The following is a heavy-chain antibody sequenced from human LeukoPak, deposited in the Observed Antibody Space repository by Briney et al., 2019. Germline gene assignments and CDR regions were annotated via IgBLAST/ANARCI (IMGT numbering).Heavy chain of an antibody. CDR1: GFTFSSYA. J-gene: IGHJ4*02. CDR2: ISGSGGST. V-gene: IGHV3-23*01. CDR3: AKGKDSGYDFAFDY. Sequence: GVSLRLSCAASGFTFSSYAMSWVRQAPGKGLEWVSAISGSGGSTYYADSVKGRFTISRDNSKNTLYLQMNSLRAEDTAVYYCAKGKDSGYDFAFDYWGQGTLVTVSS. D-gene: IGHD5-12*01.